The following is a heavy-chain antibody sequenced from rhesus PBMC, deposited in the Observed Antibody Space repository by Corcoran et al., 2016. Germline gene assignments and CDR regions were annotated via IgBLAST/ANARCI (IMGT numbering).Heavy chain of an antibody. J-gene: IGHJ3*01. V-gene: IGHV4S7*01. CDR3: ARRERSSGWENDAFDF. CDR2: IYGGSGIT. D-gene: IGHD6-31*01. Sequence: QVQLQESGPGLVKPSETLSLTCAVSGGSISDDYYWSWIRQHQGKGLEWIVKIYGGSGITYYNPSLKSQVTGSKDTSKNQFSLKLSSGTAADTAVYYCARRERSSGWENDAFDFWGQGLRVTVSS. CDR1: GGSISDDYY.